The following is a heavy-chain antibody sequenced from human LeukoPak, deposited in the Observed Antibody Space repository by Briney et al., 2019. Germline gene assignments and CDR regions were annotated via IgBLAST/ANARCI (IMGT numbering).Heavy chain of an antibody. CDR3: ARQLGYYDFWSGYYTDTYFDY. CDR1: GGSISSSSYY. J-gene: IGHJ4*02. V-gene: IGHV4-39*01. Sequence: SETLSLTCTVSGGSISSSSYYWGWIRQPPGKGLEWIGSIYYSGSTYYNPSLKSRVTISVDTSKNQFSLKLSSVTAADTAVYYCARQLGYYDFWSGYYTDTYFDYWGQGTLVTVSS. CDR2: IYYSGST. D-gene: IGHD3-3*01.